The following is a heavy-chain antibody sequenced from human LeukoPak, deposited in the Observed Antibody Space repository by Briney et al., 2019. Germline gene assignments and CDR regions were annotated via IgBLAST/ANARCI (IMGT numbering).Heavy chain of an antibody. D-gene: IGHD6-13*01. J-gene: IGHJ1*01. CDR3: ANTGYSSSWGEYFQH. CDR2: ISGSGGST. V-gene: IGHV3-23*01. CDR1: GFTFSSYA. Sequence: PGGSLRLSCAASGFTFSSYAMSWVSQAPGKGLEWVSAISGSGGSTYYADSVKGRFTISRDNSKNTLYLQMNSLRAEDTAVYYCANTGYSSSWGEYFQHWGQGTLVTVSS.